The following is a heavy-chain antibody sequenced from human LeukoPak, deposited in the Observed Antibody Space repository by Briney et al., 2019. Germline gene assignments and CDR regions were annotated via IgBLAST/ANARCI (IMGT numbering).Heavy chain of an antibody. D-gene: IGHD3-10*01. J-gene: IGHJ6*02. CDR2: ISYSGDT. CDR3: ARGYYGSGSYPGPNYYYYGMDV. V-gene: IGHV4-31*03. CDR1: GDSVTSRGYS. Sequence: ASETLSPTCTVSGDSVTSRGYSWTWIRQPPGKGLEWIGYISYSGDTHYNSSLKSRLTISVDAAKNQFSLRLASVTAADTAVYFCARGYYGSGSYPGPNYYYYGMDVWGQGTTVTVSS.